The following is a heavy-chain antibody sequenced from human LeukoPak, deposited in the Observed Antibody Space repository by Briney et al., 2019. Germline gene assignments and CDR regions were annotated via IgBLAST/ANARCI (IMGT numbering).Heavy chain of an antibody. CDR2: IGTAGDT. CDR3: ARVAAAGKGFDH. V-gene: IGHV3-13*01. CDR1: GFTFSSYD. J-gene: IGHJ4*02. Sequence: PAGGSLRLSCTASGFTFSSYDMHWVRQGTGKGLEWVSAIGTAGDTYYGGSVKGRFTISRDNAKTSLYLQMTSLRAGDTAVYYCARVAAAGKGFDHWGKGTLVTVSS. D-gene: IGHD6-13*01.